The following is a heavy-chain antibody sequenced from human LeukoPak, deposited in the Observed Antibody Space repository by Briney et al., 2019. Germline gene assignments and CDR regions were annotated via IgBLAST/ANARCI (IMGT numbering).Heavy chain of an antibody. J-gene: IGHJ5*02. CDR2: ISPYNDNT. D-gene: IGHD3-16*02. V-gene: IGHV1-18*01. Sequence: ASVNVSCKASGYTFIHYSILWVRQAPGQGLDWMGWISPYNDNTDYAQKFRGRVTMTTDTATTTIYMELTSLRSDDTAVYYCAKEAERWGSFRYYNHWGQGTLVTVSS. CDR1: GYTFIHYS. CDR3: AKEAERWGSFRYYNH.